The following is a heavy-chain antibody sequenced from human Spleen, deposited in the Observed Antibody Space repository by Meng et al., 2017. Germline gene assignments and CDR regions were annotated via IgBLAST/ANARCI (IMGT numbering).Heavy chain of an antibody. V-gene: IGHV4-31*03. CDR3: ARANYGDYVGHLDY. CDR1: GASISGGGYL. CDR2: ISYSGST. D-gene: IGHD4-17*01. J-gene: IGHJ4*02. Sequence: QGQEHEAGPRLVRPSKTPSLTCTVSGASISGGGYLWSWIRQPPGKGLEWIGYISYSGSTYYNASLKSRVSMSVDTFQNQFSLNLISATAADTGVYYCARANYGDYVGHLDYWGQGTLVTVSS.